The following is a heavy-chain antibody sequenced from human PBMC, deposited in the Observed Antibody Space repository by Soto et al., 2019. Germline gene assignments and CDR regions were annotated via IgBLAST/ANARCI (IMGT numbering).Heavy chain of an antibody. CDR1: GFTVSNKY. CDR3: ARRAVTDDHFDY. Sequence: GGFLRLSCAGSGFTVSNKYMSWVRQAPGKGLEWVSVSYSGGSTYYADSVKGRFTISRHNSKNTLYLQMNSLRAEDTAVYYCARRAVTDDHFDYWGQGTLVTVSS. D-gene: IGHD4-17*01. J-gene: IGHJ4*02. V-gene: IGHV3-53*04. CDR2: SYSGGST.